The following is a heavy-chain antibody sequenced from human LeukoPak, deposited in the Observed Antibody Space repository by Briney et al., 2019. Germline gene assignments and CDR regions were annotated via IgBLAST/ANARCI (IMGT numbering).Heavy chain of an antibody. CDR1: GGSISSYY. D-gene: IGHD3-10*01. CDR2: IYYSGST. V-gene: IGHV4-59*01. J-gene: IGHJ6*02. Sequence: SETLSLTCTVSGGSISSYYWSWIRQPPGKGLEWIGYIYYSGSTNYNPSLKSRVTISVDTSKNQFSLKLSSVTAADTAVYYCARATMVRGALTIMDVWGQGTTVTVSS. CDR3: ARATMVRGALTIMDV.